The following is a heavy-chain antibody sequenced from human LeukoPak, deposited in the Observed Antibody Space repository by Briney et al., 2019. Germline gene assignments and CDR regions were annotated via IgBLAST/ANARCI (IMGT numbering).Heavy chain of an antibody. V-gene: IGHV3-20*04. CDR1: GFTFDDYG. J-gene: IGHJ3*02. D-gene: IGHD1-26*01. Sequence: PGGSLRLSCAASGFTFDDYGMSWVRQAPGKGLEWVSGINWNGGSTGYADSVKGRFTISRDNAKNSLYLQMNSLRAEDTALYYCARVGIVGAKDAFDIWGQGTMVTVSS. CDR3: ARVGIVGAKDAFDI. CDR2: INWNGGST.